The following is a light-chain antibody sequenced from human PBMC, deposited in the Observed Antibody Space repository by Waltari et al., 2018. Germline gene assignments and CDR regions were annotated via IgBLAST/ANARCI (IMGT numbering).Light chain of an antibody. CDR3: LQRSSWPWT. V-gene: IGKV3-11*01. Sequence: GERATLSCRSSQSVSSYLAWYQQKVGQAPRLLIYDASNRATGIPARFSGSGSGTDFTFTISSLEPEDFAVYYCLQRSSWPWTFGQGTKVEIK. CDR2: DAS. J-gene: IGKJ1*01. CDR1: QSVSSY.